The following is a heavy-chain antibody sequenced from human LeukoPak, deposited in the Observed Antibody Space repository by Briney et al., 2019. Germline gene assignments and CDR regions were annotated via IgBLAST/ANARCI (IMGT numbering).Heavy chain of an antibody. CDR1: RYSLSSHWY. J-gene: IGHJ4*02. V-gene: IGHV4-38-2*01. CDR2: IYYSGDT. Sequence: PSETLSLTRGLPRYSLSSHWYWAWTPPPPGKGLEWLGSIYYSGDTYYNPSLKSRVTCSVDTYKNQFSLKLNSVTAADTAVYYCARAHYGGDYQYYFDYWGQGIPVTVSS. CDR3: ARAHYGGDYQYYFDY. D-gene: IGHD4-17*01.